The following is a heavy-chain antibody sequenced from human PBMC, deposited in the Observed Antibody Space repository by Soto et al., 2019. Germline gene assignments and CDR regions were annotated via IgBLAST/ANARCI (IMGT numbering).Heavy chain of an antibody. CDR1: GYTFSNYG. CDR2: ISAYNGNT. V-gene: IGHV1-18*01. Sequence: QVQLVQSGAEVKEPGASMKVSCKASGYTFSNYGIIWVRQAPGQGLEWMGWISAYNGNTKYAQKFQVRLTKTTDTPTAAAWMERTSRRSDDSVVYYCAKGGVGSAQWYFDFWGRGTLVTVSS. D-gene: IGHD2-21*01. CDR3: AKGGVGSAQWYFDF. J-gene: IGHJ2*01.